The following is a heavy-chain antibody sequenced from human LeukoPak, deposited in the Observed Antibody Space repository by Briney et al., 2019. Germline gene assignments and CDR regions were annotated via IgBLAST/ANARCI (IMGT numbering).Heavy chain of an antibody. CDR3: ARDDYSNSRAFDI. D-gene: IGHD4-11*01. CDR2: IIPIFGTA. J-gene: IGHJ3*02. Sequence: ASVKVSCKASGGTFSSYAISWVRQAPGQGLEWMGGIIPIFGTANYAQKLQGRVTMTTDTSTSTAYMELRSLRSDDTAVYYCARDDYSNSRAFDIWGQGTMVTVSS. V-gene: IGHV1-69*05. CDR1: GGTFSSYA.